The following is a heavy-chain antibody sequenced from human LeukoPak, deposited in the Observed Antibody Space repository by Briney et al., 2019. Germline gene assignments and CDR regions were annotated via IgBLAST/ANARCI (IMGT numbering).Heavy chain of an antibody. CDR2: IGRDAVA. J-gene: IGHJ3*02. CDR1: GFNFSDYA. CDR3: VKDSWSANGIFDPFDI. D-gene: IGHD2-8*01. V-gene: IGHV3-23*01. Sequence: GGSLRLSCAASGFNFSDYAMNWVRQAPGKGLEWVSHIGRDAVAFYTDSVKGRFIISRDDSKNMLSLQMNSLRVEDTAIYYCVKDSWSANGIFDPFDIWGQGTKVTVSS.